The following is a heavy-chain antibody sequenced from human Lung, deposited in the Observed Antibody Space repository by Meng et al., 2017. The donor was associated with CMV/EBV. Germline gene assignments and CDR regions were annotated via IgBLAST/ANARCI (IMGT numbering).Heavy chain of an antibody. J-gene: IGHJ4*02. CDR1: GYNFITFD. CDR2: MNSNSGDT. D-gene: IGHD1-14*01. CDR3: ARGPPDTTTNDY. V-gene: IGHV1-8*01. Sequence: CKASGYNFITFDLTWVRQAPGQGLQWMGWMNSNSGDTGYAQNFQGRVTMTRNTSINTAYMELNSLTSDDSAVYYCARGPPDTTTNDYWGQGTLVTVSS.